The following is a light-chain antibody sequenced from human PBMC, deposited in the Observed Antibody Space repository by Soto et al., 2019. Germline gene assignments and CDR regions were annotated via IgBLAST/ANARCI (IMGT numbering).Light chain of an antibody. V-gene: IGLV2-14*03. CDR2: DVT. CDR1: SSDVGRYSC. J-gene: IGLJ2*01. Sequence: QSALTQPASVSGSPGQSITISCSGTSSDVGRYSCVSWYQQHPGEAPKLIIYDVTKRPSGVSDRFSGSRSGNTASLAISGLQAEDEADYYCSPYANSRTLFGGGTKLTVL. CDR3: SPYANSRTL.